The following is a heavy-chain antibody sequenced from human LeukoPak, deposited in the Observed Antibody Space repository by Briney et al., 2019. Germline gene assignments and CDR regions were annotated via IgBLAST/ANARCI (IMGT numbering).Heavy chain of an antibody. CDR3: AGGRTEAGNPPDY. V-gene: IGHV4-34*01. CDR1: GGSFSGYY. D-gene: IGHD1-14*01. Sequence: SETLSLTCAVYGGSFSGYYWSWIRQPPGEGLEWIGEINHSGSTNYNPSLKSRVTISVDTSKNQFSLKLSSVTAADTAVYYCAGGRTEAGNPPDYWGQGTLVTVSS. CDR2: INHSGST. J-gene: IGHJ4*02.